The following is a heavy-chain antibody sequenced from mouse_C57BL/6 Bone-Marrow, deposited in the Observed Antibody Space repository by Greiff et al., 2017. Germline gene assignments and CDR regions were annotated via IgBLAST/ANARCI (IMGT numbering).Heavy chain of an antibody. CDR1: GYTFTSYW. CDR3: ARDDYYGSSYRFAY. Sequence: QVQLQQPGAELVRPGTSVKLSCKASGYTFTSYWMHWVKQRPGQGLEWIGVIDPSDSYTNYNQKFKGKATLTVDTSSSTAYMQLSSLTSEDSAVYYCARDDYYGSSYRFAYWGQGTLVTVSA. V-gene: IGHV1-59*01. D-gene: IGHD1-1*01. J-gene: IGHJ3*01. CDR2: IDPSDSYT.